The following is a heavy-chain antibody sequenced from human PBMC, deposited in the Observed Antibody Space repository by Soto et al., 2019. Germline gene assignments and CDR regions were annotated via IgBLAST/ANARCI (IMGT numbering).Heavy chain of an antibody. CDR2: INQDGSDK. D-gene: IGHD3-16*01. CDR3: ARGGGNFDR. J-gene: IGHJ4*02. Sequence: EVQLVESGGDLVQPGGSLRLTCAASGFTLRGAWMSWVRQAPGIGLEWVANINQDGSDKNYVTSVKGRFTISRDNAKNSVYLQMKSLRAEDTAVYYCARGGGNFDRWGQGTLVTVSS. CDR1: GFTLRGAW. V-gene: IGHV3-7*04.